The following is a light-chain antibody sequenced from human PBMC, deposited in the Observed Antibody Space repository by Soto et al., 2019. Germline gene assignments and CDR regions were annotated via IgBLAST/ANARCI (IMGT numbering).Light chain of an antibody. J-gene: IGLJ1*01. CDR3: CSYAGNPRV. CDR1: SSDVGGYNH. V-gene: IGLV2-11*01. Sequence: QSALTQPRSVSGSPGQSVTISCTGTSSDVGGYNHVSWYQQHPGKAPKLMIYDVSKRPSGVPDRFSGSKSGNTASLTISGLQAEDEADYYCCSYAGNPRVFGSGTKVTVL. CDR2: DVS.